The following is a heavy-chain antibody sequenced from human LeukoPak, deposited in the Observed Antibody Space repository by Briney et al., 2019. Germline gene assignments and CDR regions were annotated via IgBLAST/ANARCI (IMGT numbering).Heavy chain of an antibody. CDR3: VVVAATPLPGWFDP. J-gene: IGHJ5*02. V-gene: IGHV1-46*01. CDR1: GYTFTSYY. CDR2: INPSGGST. D-gene: IGHD2-15*01. Sequence: ASVKVSCKASGYTFTSYYMHWVRQAPGQGLEWMGIINPSGGSTSYAQKFQGRVTITRNTSISTAYMELSSLRSEDTAVYYCVVVAATPLPGWFDPWGQGTLVTVSS.